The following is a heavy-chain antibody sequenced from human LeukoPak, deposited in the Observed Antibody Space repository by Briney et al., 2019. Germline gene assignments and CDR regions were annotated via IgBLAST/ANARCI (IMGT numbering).Heavy chain of an antibody. CDR3: ARAITYNWFDP. CDR2: ISYDGSNK. Sequence: GGSLRLSCAASGFTFSSYGMHWVRQAPGKGLEWVAVISYDGSNKYYADSVKGRFTISRDNSKNTLYLQMNSLRAEDTAVYYCARAITYNWFDPWGPGTLVTVSS. J-gene: IGHJ5*02. CDR1: GFTFSSYG. D-gene: IGHD3-16*01. V-gene: IGHV3-30*03.